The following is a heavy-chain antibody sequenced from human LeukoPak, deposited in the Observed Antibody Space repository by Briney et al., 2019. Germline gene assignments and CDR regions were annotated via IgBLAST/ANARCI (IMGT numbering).Heavy chain of an antibody. CDR3: ARDRIGATGSYYFDY. CDR1: GFTFSIYS. J-gene: IGHJ4*02. D-gene: IGHD6-13*01. CDR2: ISSNSSTI. V-gene: IGHV3-48*02. Sequence: GGSLRLSCAASGFTFSIYSMDWVRQAPGKGLEWVSFISSNSSTIYYADSVKGRFTISRDNDKISLYLQMSSLRDEDTAVYYCARDRIGATGSYYFDYWGQGTLVTVSS.